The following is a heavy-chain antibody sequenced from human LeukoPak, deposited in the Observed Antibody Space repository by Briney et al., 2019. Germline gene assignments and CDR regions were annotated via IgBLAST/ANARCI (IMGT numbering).Heavy chain of an antibody. CDR2: INPNSGGT. D-gene: IGHD3-22*01. CDR3: ARDEVDYYDSSGYSPDY. J-gene: IGHJ4*02. Sequence: GASVKVSCKASGYTFTGYYMHWVRQAPGQGLEWMGWINPNSGGTNYAQKFQGRATMTRDTSISTAYMELRRLRSDDTAVYYCARDEVDYYDSSGYSPDYWGQGTLVTVSS. CDR1: GYTFTGYY. V-gene: IGHV1-2*02.